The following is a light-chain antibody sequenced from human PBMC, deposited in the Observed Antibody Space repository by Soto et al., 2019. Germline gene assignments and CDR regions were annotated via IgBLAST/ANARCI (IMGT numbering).Light chain of an antibody. CDR2: DAS. CDR1: QSVSKY. V-gene: IGKV3-11*01. CDR3: QQRSHRPPLT. Sequence: VLTQSPVTLSLSPGETATLSCRASQSVSKYLAWYQQKPGQPLRLLVFDASNRATGIPARFSGSGSGTDFTLPISGVEPEDFAVYYCQQRSHRPPLTFGEGTKVEIK. J-gene: IGKJ4*01.